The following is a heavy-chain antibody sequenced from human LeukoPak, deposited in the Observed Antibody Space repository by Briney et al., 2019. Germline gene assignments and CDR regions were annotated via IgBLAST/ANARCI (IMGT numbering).Heavy chain of an antibody. CDR1: GFTFSSYS. J-gene: IGHJ4*02. V-gene: IGHV3-21*01. CDR3: ARGKYSSGWFDY. CDR2: ITTSSTYI. Sequence: PVGSLRLSRAASGFTFSSYSMSWVRQAPGKGLEWVSSITTSSTYISYADSVKGRFTISRDNAKNSLYLQMNSLRAEDTAVYYCARGKYSSGWFDYWGQGALVTVSS. D-gene: IGHD6-19*01.